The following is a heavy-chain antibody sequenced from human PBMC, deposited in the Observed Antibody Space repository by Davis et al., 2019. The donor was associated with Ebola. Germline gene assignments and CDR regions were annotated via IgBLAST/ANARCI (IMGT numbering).Heavy chain of an antibody. J-gene: IGHJ4*02. CDR2: FDPEDGER. V-gene: IGHV1-24*01. CDR1: EYTLNELS. CDR3: AIGGRAGGFDY. Sequence: ASVKVSCKVSEYTLNELSIHWVRQAPGKGLEWMGRFDPEDGERIYAQKFQGRVTMTDDTSTDTAYMKLTSLKYEDTAVYYCAIGGRAGGFDYWGQGTLVTVSS.